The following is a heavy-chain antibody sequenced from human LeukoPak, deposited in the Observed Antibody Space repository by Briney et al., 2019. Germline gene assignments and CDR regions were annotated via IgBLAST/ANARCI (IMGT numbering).Heavy chain of an antibody. CDR2: ISYDGSNK. J-gene: IGHJ4*02. V-gene: IGHV3-30-3*01. Sequence: GSLRLSCAASGLTFSSYAMHWVRQAPGKGLEWVAVISYDGSNKYYADSVKGRFTISRDNSKNTLYLQMNSLRAEDTAVYYCARGGGRGSYSSSDYWGQGTLVTVSS. CDR1: GLTFSSYA. D-gene: IGHD6-6*01. CDR3: ARGGGRGSYSSSDY.